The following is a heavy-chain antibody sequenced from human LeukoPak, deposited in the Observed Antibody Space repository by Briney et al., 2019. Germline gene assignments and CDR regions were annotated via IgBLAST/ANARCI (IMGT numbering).Heavy chain of an antibody. CDR1: GFTFSSYA. D-gene: IGHD3-22*01. Sequence: GGSLRLSCASSGFTFSSYAMSWVRQAPGKGLEWVSAISGSGGSTYYADSVKGRFTISRDNSKNTLYLQMNSLRAEDTAVYYCAKPRLKSGYYLFDYWGQGTLVTVSS. CDR3: AKPRLKSGYYLFDY. J-gene: IGHJ4*02. V-gene: IGHV3-23*01. CDR2: ISGSGGST.